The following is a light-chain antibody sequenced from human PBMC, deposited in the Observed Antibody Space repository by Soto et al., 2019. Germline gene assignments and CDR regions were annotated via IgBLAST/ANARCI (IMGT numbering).Light chain of an antibody. CDR3: SSYTSSSTLVV. CDR2: DVS. Sequence: QSALTQPASVSGSPGQSITISCTGTSSDVGDYNYVSWYQQHPGKAPKLMIYDVSHRPSGISNRFSGSKSGNTASLTISGLQAEDEADYYCSSYTSSSTLVVFGGGTQLTVL. CDR1: SSDVGDYNY. J-gene: IGLJ2*01. V-gene: IGLV2-14*03.